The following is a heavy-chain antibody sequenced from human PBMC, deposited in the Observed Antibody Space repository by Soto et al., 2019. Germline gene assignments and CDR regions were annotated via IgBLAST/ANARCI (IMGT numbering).Heavy chain of an antibody. CDR1: GGSFSGYY. J-gene: IGHJ1*01. CDR2: INHSGST. Sequence: ASETLSLTCAVYGGSFSGYYLSWIRQPPGKGLEWIGEINHSGSTNYNPSLKSRVTISVDTSKNQFSLKLSSVTAADTAVYYCARSGWWRFEYFQHWGQGTLVTVSS. CDR3: ARSGWWRFEYFQH. D-gene: IGHD2-21*01. V-gene: IGHV4-34*01.